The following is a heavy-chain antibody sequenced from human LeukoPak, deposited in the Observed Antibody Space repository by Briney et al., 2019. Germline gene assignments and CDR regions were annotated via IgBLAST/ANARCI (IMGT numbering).Heavy chain of an antibody. J-gene: IGHJ4*02. CDR1: GFTFSSYS. CDR2: ISGTGSTI. D-gene: IGHD6-19*01. V-gene: IGHV3-48*01. Sequence: GGSLRLSCAASGFTFSSYSMNWVRQAPGKGLEWLSYISGTGSTIDYADSVKGRFTISRDDAKNSLYLQMNSLRAEDTAVYYCARTYSSGPWYWGQGTLVTVSS. CDR3: ARTYSSGPWY.